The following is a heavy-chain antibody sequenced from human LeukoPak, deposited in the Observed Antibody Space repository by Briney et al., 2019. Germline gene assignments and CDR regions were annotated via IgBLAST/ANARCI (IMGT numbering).Heavy chain of an antibody. CDR3: ARGQWGFDY. Sequence: SETLSLTCSVSGCSISSYYWSWIRQPPGKGLEWIGYSHYSGSTNYNPPLKSRVTISVDTSKNQISLKLSSVTAADTAVYYCARGQWGFDYWGQGTLVTVSS. CDR1: GCSISSYY. V-gene: IGHV4-59*01. J-gene: IGHJ4*02. CDR2: SHYSGST. D-gene: IGHD1-26*01.